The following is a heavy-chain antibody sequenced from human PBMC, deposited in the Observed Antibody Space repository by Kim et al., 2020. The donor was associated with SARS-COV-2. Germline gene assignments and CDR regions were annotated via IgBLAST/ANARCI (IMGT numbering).Heavy chain of an antibody. J-gene: IGHJ4*02. CDR1: GFTFSSYA. Sequence: GGSLRLSCAASGFTFSSYAMSWVRQAPGKGLEWVSAISGSGGSTYYADSVKGRFTISRDNSKNTLYLQMNSLRAEDTAVYYCAKDLGITIFGVVISLVGPFDYCGQGTLVTVSS. V-gene: IGHV3-23*01. D-gene: IGHD3-3*01. CDR2: ISGSGGST. CDR3: AKDLGITIFGVVISLVGPFDY.